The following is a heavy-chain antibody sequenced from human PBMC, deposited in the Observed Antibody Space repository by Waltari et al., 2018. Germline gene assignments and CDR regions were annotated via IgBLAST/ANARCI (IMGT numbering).Heavy chain of an antibody. V-gene: IGHV1-69*05. CDR2: IIPIFGTA. CDR3: ARGSAIDDKYYYYYMDV. Sequence: QVQLVQSGAEVKKPGSSVKVSCKASGGTFSSYAISWVRQAPGQGLEWMGGIIPIFGTANYAQKFQGRVTITTDESTSTAYMELSSLRSEDTAGYYCARGSAIDDKYYYYYMDVWGKGTTVTVSS. CDR1: GGTFSSYA. D-gene: IGHD2-21*01. J-gene: IGHJ6*03.